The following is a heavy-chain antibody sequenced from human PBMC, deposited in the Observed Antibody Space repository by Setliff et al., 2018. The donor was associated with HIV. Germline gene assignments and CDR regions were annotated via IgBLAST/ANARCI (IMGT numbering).Heavy chain of an antibody. CDR1: GYTFSSYA. Sequence: ASVKVSCKASGYTFSSYAIHWVRQAPGQRLEWMGWINVGKGNTKYSQDLQGRVTITRDTSASTAYMELSSLRSEDTAVYYCARGTGIFGVVIQLYYYMDVWGKGTTVTVSS. CDR3: ARGTGIFGVVIQLYYYMDV. D-gene: IGHD3-3*01. V-gene: IGHV1-3*03. J-gene: IGHJ6*03. CDR2: INVGKGNT.